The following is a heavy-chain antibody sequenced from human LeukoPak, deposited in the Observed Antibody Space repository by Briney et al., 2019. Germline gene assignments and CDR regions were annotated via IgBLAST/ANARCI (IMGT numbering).Heavy chain of an antibody. CDR3: ARRWVYDKRAFDA. V-gene: IGHV4-59*08. D-gene: IGHD3-16*01. Sequence: LETLSLTCTVSGGSISGTYYWSWIRQPPGKGLEWIGYIYYTGTTDSNPSLKSRVTISLDTSKNQFSLNLSSVTAADTAVYYCARRWVYDKRAFDAWGQGTMVTVSS. CDR2: IYYTGTT. J-gene: IGHJ3*01. CDR1: GGSISGTYY.